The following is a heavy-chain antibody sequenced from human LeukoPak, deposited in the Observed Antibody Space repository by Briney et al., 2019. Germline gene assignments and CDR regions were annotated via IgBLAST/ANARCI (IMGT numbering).Heavy chain of an antibody. V-gene: IGHV1-69*05. CDR3: ASFELGSGSYPFDY. CDR1: GGTFSSYV. J-gene: IGHJ4*02. CDR2: IIPIFGTK. D-gene: IGHD1-26*01. Sequence: SVKVSCKASGGTFSSYVLRWVRQAPRQGLEWMGRIIPIFGTKNYALKFQGRVTITTDEPTRTAYIEQRSLESDDTAVYYCASFELGSGSYPFDYWGQGTLVTVSS.